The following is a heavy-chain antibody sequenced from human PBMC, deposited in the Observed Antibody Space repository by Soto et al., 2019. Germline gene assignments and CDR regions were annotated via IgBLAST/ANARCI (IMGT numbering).Heavy chain of an antibody. CDR1: GFTFSDHY. CDR3: ARGARRDESSGRRSWFDP. CDR2: ISGSGNTI. J-gene: IGHJ5*02. V-gene: IGHV3-11*01. D-gene: IGHD3-22*01. Sequence: QVQLVESGGGLVKPGGSLRLSCAASGFTFSDHYMSWIRQAPGKGLEWVSYISGSGNTIYYADSLKGRFTISRDNAKNSLYLQMNSLRAEDTAVYYCARGARRDESSGRRSWFDPWGQGTPVTVSS.